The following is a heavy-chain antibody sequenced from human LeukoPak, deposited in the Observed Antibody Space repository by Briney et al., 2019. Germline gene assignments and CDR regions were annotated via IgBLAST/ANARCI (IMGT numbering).Heavy chain of an antibody. V-gene: IGHV3-7*01. CDR3: ARDSTGYAY. Sequence: SGGSLRLSCAASGFTFSSSWMSWVRQAPGKGLEWVANTNQVGSEEYYVDSVKGRFTISRDNAKNSLYLQMNSLRAEDTAVNYGARDSTGYAYWGQGTLVTVSS. CDR2: TNQVGSEE. CDR1: GFTFSSSW. D-gene: IGHD3-22*01. J-gene: IGHJ4*02.